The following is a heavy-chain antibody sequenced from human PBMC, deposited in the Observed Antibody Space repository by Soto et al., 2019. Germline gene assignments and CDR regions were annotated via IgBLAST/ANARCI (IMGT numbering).Heavy chain of an antibody. CDR3: AILVDTAMPHDAFDI. Sequence: ASVKVSCKASGGTFSSYAISWVRQAPGQGLEWMGGIIPIFGTANYAQKFQGRVTITADESTSTAYMELSSLRSEDTAVYYCAILVDTAMPHDAFDIWGQGTMVTVSS. D-gene: IGHD5-18*01. CDR2: IIPIFGTA. J-gene: IGHJ3*02. CDR1: GGTFSSYA. V-gene: IGHV1-69*13.